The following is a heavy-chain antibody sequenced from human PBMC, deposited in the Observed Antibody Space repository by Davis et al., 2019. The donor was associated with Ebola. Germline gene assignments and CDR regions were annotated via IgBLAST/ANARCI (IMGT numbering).Heavy chain of an antibody. J-gene: IGHJ3*02. V-gene: IGHV1-18*04. CDR2: INPHNGNT. D-gene: IGHD3-9*01. CDR3: ARVMHEILPEQAFDI. Sequence: AASVKVSCKTSGYTFTNYGITWVRQAPGQGLEWMGWINPHNGNTNYAQSVQGRVTMTTDTSTSTAYMEVGSLRSDDTAVYYCARVMHEILPEQAFDIWGQGTMVTVSS. CDR1: GYTFTNYG.